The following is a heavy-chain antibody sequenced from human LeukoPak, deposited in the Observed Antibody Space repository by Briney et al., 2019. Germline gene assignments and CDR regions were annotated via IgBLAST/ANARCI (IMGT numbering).Heavy chain of an antibody. CDR1: GFTFSNAW. CDR3: ARDHYGGNSDY. CDR2: INTDGSAT. Sequence: PGGSLRLSCAASGFTFSNAWMHWVRQAPGKGLLWVSRINTDGSATYYADSVKGRFTISRDNAKNTLYLQMNSLRAEDTAVYYCARDHYGGNSDYWGQGTLVTVSS. V-gene: IGHV3-74*01. D-gene: IGHD4-23*01. J-gene: IGHJ4*02.